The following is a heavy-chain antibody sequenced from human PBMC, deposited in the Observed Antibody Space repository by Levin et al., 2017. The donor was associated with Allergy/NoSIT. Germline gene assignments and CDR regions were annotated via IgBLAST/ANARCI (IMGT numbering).Heavy chain of an antibody. Sequence: SQTLSLPCAVYGGSFSGYYWSWIRQPPGKGLEWIGEINHSGSTNYNPSLKSRVTISVDTSKNQFSLKLSSVTAADTAVYYCARRRLRFLEWSRSAYFDYWGQGTLVTVSS. V-gene: IGHV4-34*01. CDR3: ARRRLRFLEWSRSAYFDY. CDR1: GGSFSGYY. CDR2: INHSGST. J-gene: IGHJ4*02. D-gene: IGHD3-3*01.